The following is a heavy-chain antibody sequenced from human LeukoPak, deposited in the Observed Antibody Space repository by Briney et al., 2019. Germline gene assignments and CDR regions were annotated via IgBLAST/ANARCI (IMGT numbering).Heavy chain of an antibody. V-gene: IGHV4-59*01. J-gene: IGHJ1*01. Sequence: SETLSLTCTVSGGSISTYYWDWIRQPPGKGLEWIGYIYHSGSTNYNPSLQSRVTISVDTSKNQFSLNLNSVTAADTAVYYCARGGAARLHFQNWGQGTLVTVSS. CDR2: IYHSGST. CDR1: GGSISTYY. D-gene: IGHD6-6*01. CDR3: ARGGAARLHFQN.